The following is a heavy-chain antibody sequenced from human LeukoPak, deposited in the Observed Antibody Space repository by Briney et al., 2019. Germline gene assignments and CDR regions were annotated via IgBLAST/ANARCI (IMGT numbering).Heavy chain of an antibody. CDR1: GYTFTSYG. D-gene: IGHD3-9*01. V-gene: IGHV1-8*02. J-gene: IGHJ6*03. Sequence: ASVKVACKASGYTFTSYGISWVRQAPGQGLEWMGWMNPNSGNTGYAQKFQGRVTMTRNTSISTAYMELSSLRSEDTAVYYCARGPLGPYYDILTGYYYMDVWGKGTTVTVSS. CDR3: ARGPLGPYYDILTGYYYMDV. CDR2: MNPNSGNT.